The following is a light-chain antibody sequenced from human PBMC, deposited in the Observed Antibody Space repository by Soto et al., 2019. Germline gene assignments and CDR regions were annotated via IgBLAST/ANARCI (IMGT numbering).Light chain of an antibody. J-gene: IGLJ1*01. V-gene: IGLV1-40*01. CDR3: QSYDSSLSGYV. Sequence: QSVLTQPPSVSGAPGQRVTISCTGSSSNIAGYDVHWYQQLPGSAPKLLIYGNTNRPSGVPDRFSGSKSDTSASLAITGLQAEDEADYYCQSYDSSLSGYVFGTGTKLTVL. CDR1: SSNIAGYD. CDR2: GNT.